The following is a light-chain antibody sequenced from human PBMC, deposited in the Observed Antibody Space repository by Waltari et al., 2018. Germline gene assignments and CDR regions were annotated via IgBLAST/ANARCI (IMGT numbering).Light chain of an antibody. J-gene: IGLJ2*01. CDR1: RGSIASNY. CDR2: EAN. V-gene: IGLV6-57*03. Sequence: FMLTQPHSVSASPWKTVTISCTRSRGSIASNYVQWFQQRPGSAPTTVISEANQRPSGVPDRFSGSIDSSSNSASITISGLKTEDEADYYCQSYDTSNVIFGGGTKLTVL. CDR3: QSYDTSNVI.